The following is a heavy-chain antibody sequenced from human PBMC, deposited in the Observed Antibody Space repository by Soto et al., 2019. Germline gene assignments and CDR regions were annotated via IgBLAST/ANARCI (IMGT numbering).Heavy chain of an antibody. D-gene: IGHD2-2*01. V-gene: IGHV5-51*01. Sequence: PGESLTISCKGSGYTFATNWIGWVRQMPGKGLEWMGIIYPGDSDTRYSPSFQGQVTISADKSISTAYLQWSSLKASDTAMYYCARHLSVVPAAITYYYYYGMDVWGQGTTVTVS. CDR1: GYTFATNW. CDR2: IYPGDSDT. CDR3: ARHLSVVPAAITYYYYYGMDV. J-gene: IGHJ6*02.